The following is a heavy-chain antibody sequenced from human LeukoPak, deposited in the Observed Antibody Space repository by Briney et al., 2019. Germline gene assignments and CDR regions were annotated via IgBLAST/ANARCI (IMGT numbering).Heavy chain of an antibody. Sequence: SETLSVTCAVSGVSITTYYWSWIRQSAGKGLEWIGRISASGSTNYNPSLRGRVSMSVDTSNNHFSLSLTSVTAADTAIYYCARDKDYILDYWGQGTLATVSS. V-gene: IGHV4-4*07. J-gene: IGHJ4*02. CDR2: ISASGST. CDR3: ARDKDYILDY. D-gene: IGHD4-11*01. CDR1: GVSITTYY.